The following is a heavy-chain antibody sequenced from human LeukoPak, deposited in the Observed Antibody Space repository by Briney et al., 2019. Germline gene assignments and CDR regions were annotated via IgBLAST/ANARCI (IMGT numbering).Heavy chain of an antibody. J-gene: IGHJ4*02. Sequence: ASVKVSCKASGYTFSSSDINWVRQATGQGLEWMGWMNPNSGYTGYAQKFQGRVTITRNTSISTAYMELSSLRAEDTAVYYCAKSSSPAAPRLNFDYWGQGTLVTVSS. D-gene: IGHD6-6*01. CDR3: AKSSSPAAPRLNFDY. CDR2: MNPNSGYT. V-gene: IGHV1-8*03. CDR1: GYTFSSSD.